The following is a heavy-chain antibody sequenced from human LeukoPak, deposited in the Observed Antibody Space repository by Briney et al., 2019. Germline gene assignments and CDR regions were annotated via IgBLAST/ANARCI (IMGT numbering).Heavy chain of an antibody. Sequence: ASVKVSCKASGYTFTSYYMHWVRQAPGQGLEWMGIINPSGGSTSYAQKFQGRVTMTRDTSTSTVYMELSSLRSEDTAVYYCARSFWPRNWFDPWGQGTLVTASS. D-gene: IGHD1-26*01. CDR2: INPSGGST. V-gene: IGHV1-46*01. CDR1: GYTFTSYY. J-gene: IGHJ5*02. CDR3: ARSFWPRNWFDP.